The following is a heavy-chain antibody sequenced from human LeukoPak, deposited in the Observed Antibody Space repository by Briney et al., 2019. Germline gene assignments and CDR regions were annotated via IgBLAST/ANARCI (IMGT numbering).Heavy chain of an antibody. CDR1: GFTFSSYA. J-gene: IGHJ4*02. CDR2: ISGSGGRT. CDR3: AKTPNYYYDSSGYYYFDY. D-gene: IGHD3-22*01. Sequence: GGSLRLSCAASGFTFSSYATSWVRQAPGKGLEWVSAISGSGGRTYYAHSVKGRFTISRDNSKNRLYLQMNSLRAEDTAVYYCAKTPNYYYDSSGYYYFDYWGQGTLVTVSS. V-gene: IGHV3-23*01.